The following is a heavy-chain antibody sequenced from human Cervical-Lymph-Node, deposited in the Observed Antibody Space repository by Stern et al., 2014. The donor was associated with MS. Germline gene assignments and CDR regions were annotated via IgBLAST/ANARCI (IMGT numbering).Heavy chain of an antibody. J-gene: IGHJ4*02. V-gene: IGHV2-5*02. Sequence: QVTLRESGPAPVKPTQTLTLTCAFSGFSLSTSGVGVGWIRQPPGKALEWLSVIYWDDDKRYSPSLKSRLTITKDTSKNQVVLTMTNMDPVDTATYSCAHLSGWPYYLDYWGQGIQVTVSS. CDR3: AHLSGWPYYLDY. D-gene: IGHD6-19*01. CDR2: IYWDDDK. CDR1: GFSLSTSGVG.